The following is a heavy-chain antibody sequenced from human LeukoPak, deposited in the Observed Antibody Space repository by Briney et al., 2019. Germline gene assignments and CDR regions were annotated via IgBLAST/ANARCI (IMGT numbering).Heavy chain of an antibody. Sequence: GGSLRLSCAASGFTFSSYSMLWIRQAPGKGLEWVSYISSSSSTIYYADSVKGRFTISRDNAKNSLYLQMNTLRAEDTAVYYCARDRHKYNYDSGGYPPYWGQGTLVTVSS. D-gene: IGHD3-22*01. V-gene: IGHV3-48*01. CDR1: GFTFSSYS. CDR3: ARDRHKYNYDSGGYPPY. J-gene: IGHJ4*02. CDR2: ISSSSSTI.